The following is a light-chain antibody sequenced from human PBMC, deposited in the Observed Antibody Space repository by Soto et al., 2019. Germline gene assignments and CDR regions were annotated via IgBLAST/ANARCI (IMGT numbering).Light chain of an antibody. Sequence: EIVLTQSPATLSLSPGERATLSCRASQSVSSYLAWYQQKPGQAPRLLIFDASKRATGIPARFSGSGSGTDFTLTISSLEPEDFAVYYCLQRSDWPYTFGQGTKLESK. V-gene: IGKV3-11*01. J-gene: IGKJ2*01. CDR2: DAS. CDR3: LQRSDWPYT. CDR1: QSVSSY.